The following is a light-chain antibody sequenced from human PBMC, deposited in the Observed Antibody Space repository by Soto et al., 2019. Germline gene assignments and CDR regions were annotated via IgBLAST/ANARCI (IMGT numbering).Light chain of an antibody. V-gene: IGLV4-60*02. CDR3: EPGDSNTGV. Sequence: QSVLTQSSSASASLGSSVKVTCTLSSGHSSYIIVWHQQQPGKAPRYLMKLEGSGNYNKGSGVPDRFSGSSSGADRYLTISNLQFEDEAAYYCEPGDSNTGVFGGGTKLTVL. J-gene: IGLJ3*02. CDR2: LEGSGNY. CDR1: SGHSSYI.